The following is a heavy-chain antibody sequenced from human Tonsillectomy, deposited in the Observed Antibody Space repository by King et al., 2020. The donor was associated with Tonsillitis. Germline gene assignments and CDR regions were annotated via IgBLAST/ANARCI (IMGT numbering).Heavy chain of an antibody. D-gene: IGHD2-21*01. CDR2: INPNNGDT. Sequence: QLVQSGAEVKRPGASVKISCKASRYSFTNYHIHWVRQAPGQGLEWMGIINPNNGDTRYSQKFQGRITMTRDTSTNTVYVELSSLRYDDTALYYSVIEMRTYSLDYWGQGTLVTVSS. CDR3: VIEMRTYSLDY. CDR1: RYSFTNYH. J-gene: IGHJ4*02. V-gene: IGHV1-46*01.